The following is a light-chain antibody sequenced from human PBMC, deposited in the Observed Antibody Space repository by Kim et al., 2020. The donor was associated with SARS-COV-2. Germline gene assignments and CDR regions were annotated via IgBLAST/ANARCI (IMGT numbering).Light chain of an antibody. CDR2: YDS. J-gene: IGLJ2*01. V-gene: IGLV3-21*04. CDR3: QVWDSSSDQPRV. CDR1: NIGSKS. Sequence: SYELTQPPSVSVAPGKTARITCGGNNIGSKSVHWYQQKPGQAPVLVIYYDSDRPSGIPERFSGSNSGNTATLTISRVEAGDEADYYCQVWDSSSDQPRVFDGGTKLTVL.